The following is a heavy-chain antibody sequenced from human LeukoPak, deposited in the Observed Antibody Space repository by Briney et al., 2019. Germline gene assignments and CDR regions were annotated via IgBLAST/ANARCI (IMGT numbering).Heavy chain of an antibody. CDR1: GFTFSSYA. J-gene: IGHJ4*02. Sequence: GGSLRLSCAGSGFTFSSYAMHWVRQAPGKGLEWVSYISSSGSTIFYADSVKGRFTISRDNAKNSLYLQMNSLRAEDTAVYYCARLYSSSSGLRASDYWGQGTLVTVSS. CDR2: ISSSGSTI. CDR3: ARLYSSSSGLRASDY. D-gene: IGHD6-6*01. V-gene: IGHV3-48*03.